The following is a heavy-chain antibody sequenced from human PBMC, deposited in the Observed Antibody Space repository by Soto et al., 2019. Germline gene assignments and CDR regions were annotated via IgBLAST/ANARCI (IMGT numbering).Heavy chain of an antibody. CDR3: ARVLQLWLNAFDI. CDR1: GGSISSGEDF. J-gene: IGHJ3*02. CDR2: IYYSGST. D-gene: IGHD5-18*01. Sequence: QVQLQESGPGLVKPSQTLSLTCTVSGGSISSGEDFWSWIRQPPGKGLEWIAYIYYSGSTYYNPSLKSRVTISVDTSKNQFSLKLSSVTAADTAVYYCARVLQLWLNAFDIWGQGTMVTVSS. V-gene: IGHV4-30-4*01.